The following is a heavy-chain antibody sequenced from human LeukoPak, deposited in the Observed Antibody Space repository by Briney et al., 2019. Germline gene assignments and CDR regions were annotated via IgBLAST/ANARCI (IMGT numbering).Heavy chain of an antibody. CDR1: GITSSSNA. CDR3: ATDVFPGYSDHPYYSYD. CDR2: ISGSDGSR. D-gene: IGHD4-17*01. V-gene: IGHV3-23*01. J-gene: IGHJ1*01. Sequence: GGSLRLSCGASGITSSSNAMSWVRQAPGKGLEWVSAISGSDGSRYYADSVKGRFTISRDNSKNTLYLQMNSLRAEDTAVYYCATDVFPGYSDHPYYSYDRGQVTLVTVSS.